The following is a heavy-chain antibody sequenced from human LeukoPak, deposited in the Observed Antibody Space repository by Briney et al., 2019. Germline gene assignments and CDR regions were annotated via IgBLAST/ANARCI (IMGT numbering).Heavy chain of an antibody. Sequence: GGSLRLSCAASGFTFDNYAMHWVRQAPGKGLEWVSGITWNSGSIAYTDSVKGRFTISRDNAKNSLFLQMNSLTADDVAFYYCTRSTGWYNYFDYWGQGALVTVSS. CDR3: TRSTGWYNYFDY. CDR1: GFTFDNYA. V-gene: IGHV3-9*03. D-gene: IGHD6-19*01. CDR2: ITWNSGSI. J-gene: IGHJ4*02.